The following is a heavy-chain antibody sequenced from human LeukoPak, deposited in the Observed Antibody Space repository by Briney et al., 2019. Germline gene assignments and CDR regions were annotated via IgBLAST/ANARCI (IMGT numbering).Heavy chain of an antibody. D-gene: IGHD3-10*02. CDR2: ISSSSSYI. CDR3: AKEACSGTYCIYYFMDV. Sequence: PGGSLRLSCAASGFTFSSYSMNWVRQAPGKGLEWVSSISSSSSYIYYADSVKGRFTISRDNAKNSLYLQMNSLRAEDTAVYYCAKEACSGTYCIYYFMDVWGKGTMVTVSS. V-gene: IGHV3-21*01. CDR1: GFTFSSYS. J-gene: IGHJ6*03.